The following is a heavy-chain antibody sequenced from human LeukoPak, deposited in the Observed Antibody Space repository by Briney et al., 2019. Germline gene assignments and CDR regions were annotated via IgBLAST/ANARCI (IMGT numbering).Heavy chain of an antibody. CDR3: ARDYDYYFDS. CDR1: GFSFSGYG. D-gene: IGHD3-16*01. Sequence: GGSLRLSCAASGFSFSGYGMHWVRQAPGKGLEWVAVIWYDGSKKYYADSVKGRFTISRDSSKNTVYLQMNSLRAEDTAVYYCARDYDYYFDSWGQGILVTVSS. V-gene: IGHV3-33*01. CDR2: IWYDGSKK. J-gene: IGHJ4*02.